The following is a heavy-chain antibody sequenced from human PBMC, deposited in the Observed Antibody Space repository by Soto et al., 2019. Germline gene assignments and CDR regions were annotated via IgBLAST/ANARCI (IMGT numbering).Heavy chain of an antibody. CDR1: GGSISSSNW. V-gene: IGHV4-4*02. Sequence: SETLSLTCAVSGGSISSSNWWSWVRQPPGKGLEWIGEIYHSGSTNYNPSLKSRVTISVDKSKNQFSLKLSSVTAADTAVYYCARYYGSGTDAFDIWGQGTMVTVSS. J-gene: IGHJ3*02. CDR2: IYHSGST. D-gene: IGHD3-10*01. CDR3: ARYYGSGTDAFDI.